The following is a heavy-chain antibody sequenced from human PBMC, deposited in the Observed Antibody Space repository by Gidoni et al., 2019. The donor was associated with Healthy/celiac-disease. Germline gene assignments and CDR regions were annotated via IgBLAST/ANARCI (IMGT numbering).Heavy chain of an antibody. Sequence: QVQLQESGPGLVKPSQTLSLPCTVSGGSISSGGYYWSWIRQHPGKGLEGIGYIYYSGSTYYNPSLKSRVTISVDTSKNQLSLKLSSVTAADTAVDYCARVIYYGSGTNGMDVWGQGTTVTVSS. CDR2: IYYSGST. CDR3: ARVIYYGSGTNGMDV. CDR1: GGSISSGGYY. D-gene: IGHD3-10*01. V-gene: IGHV4-31*03. J-gene: IGHJ6*02.